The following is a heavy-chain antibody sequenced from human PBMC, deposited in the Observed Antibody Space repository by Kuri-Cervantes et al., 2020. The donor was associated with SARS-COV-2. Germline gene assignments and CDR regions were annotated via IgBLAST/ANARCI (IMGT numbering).Heavy chain of an antibody. CDR1: GFTFSDFA. CDR3: AKGDIVVVPAASWTPYYFDY. CDR2: ISYSETTL. V-gene: IGHV3-30*04. J-gene: IGHJ4*02. Sequence: GESLKISCAASGFTFSDFAMHWVRQAPGKGLEWLSIISYSETTLYANSVKGRFTISRDNSKNTLYLQMNSLRAEDTAVYYCAKGDIVVVPAASWTPYYFDYWGQGTLVTVSS. D-gene: IGHD2-2*01.